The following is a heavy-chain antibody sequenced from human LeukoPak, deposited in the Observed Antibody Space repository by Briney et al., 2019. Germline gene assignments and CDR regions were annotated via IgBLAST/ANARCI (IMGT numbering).Heavy chain of an antibody. J-gene: IGHJ4*02. CDR3: AGGNTMFGVAPLED. CDR1: GGSFCGYY. CDR2: INHSGST. Sequence: SETLSLTCAVYGGSFCGYYWSWIRQPPGKGLEWIGEINHSGSTNYNPSLKSRVTISVDTSKNQFSLKLSSVTAADTAVYYCAGGNTMFGVAPLEDWGQGTLVTVSS. D-gene: IGHD3-3*01. V-gene: IGHV4-34*01.